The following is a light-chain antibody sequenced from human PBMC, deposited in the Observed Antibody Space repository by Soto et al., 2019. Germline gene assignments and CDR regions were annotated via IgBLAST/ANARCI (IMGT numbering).Light chain of an antibody. CDR3: AAWDDSLNGPV. V-gene: IGLV1-44*01. Sequence: QSVLTQPPSASGTPGQRVTISSSGSSSNIGSNTVNWYQQLPGTAPKLLIYSNNQRPSGVPDRFSGSKSGTSASLAISGLQSEDEADYYRAAWDDSLNGPVFGGGTKLTVL. CDR1: SSNIGSNT. J-gene: IGLJ2*01. CDR2: SNN.